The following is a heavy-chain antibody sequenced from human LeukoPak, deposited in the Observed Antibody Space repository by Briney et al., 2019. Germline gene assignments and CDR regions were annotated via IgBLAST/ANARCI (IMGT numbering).Heavy chain of an antibody. J-gene: IGHJ4*02. CDR2: ISSSSSTI. Sequence: PGGSLRLSCAASGFTFSSYSMNWVRQAPGKGLERVSYISSSSSTIYYADSVKGRFTISRDNAKNSLYLQMNSLRAEDTAVYYCAKDDAWVRYQDWGQGTLVTVSS. CDR1: GFTFSSYS. CDR3: AKDDAWVRYQD. V-gene: IGHV3-48*01. D-gene: IGHD5-12*01.